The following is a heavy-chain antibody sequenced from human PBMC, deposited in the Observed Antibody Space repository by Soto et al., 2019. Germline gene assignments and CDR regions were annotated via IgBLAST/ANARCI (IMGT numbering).Heavy chain of an antibody. CDR3: TTDSYITSIIVRSDY. CDR2: VKSKTDGGTT. V-gene: IGHV3-15*07. CDR1: GFTFSNAW. D-gene: IGHD3-22*01. J-gene: IGHJ4*01. Sequence: PGGSLRLSCAASGFTFSNAWINWVRQTPGKGLEWVGRVKSKTDGGTTDFAAPVKGRFAISRDDSKNMVYLEMNSLKTEDTAIYYCTTDSYITSIIVRSDYWGHGTLVTVSS.